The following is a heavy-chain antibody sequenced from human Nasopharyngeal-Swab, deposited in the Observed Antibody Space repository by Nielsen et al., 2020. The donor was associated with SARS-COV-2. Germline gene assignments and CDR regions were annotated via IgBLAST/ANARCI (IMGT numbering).Heavy chain of an antibody. CDR3: ARSMPSRYYYYGMDV. CDR1: GYSFTSYW. D-gene: IGHD2-2*01. J-gene: IGHJ6*02. Sequence: GVSLKISCKGSGYSFTSYWIGWVRQMPGKGLEWMGIIYPGDSDTRYSPSFQGQVTISADKSISTAYLQWSSLKASDTAMYYCARSMPSRYYYYGMDVWGQGTTVTVSS. V-gene: IGHV5-51*01. CDR2: IYPGDSDT.